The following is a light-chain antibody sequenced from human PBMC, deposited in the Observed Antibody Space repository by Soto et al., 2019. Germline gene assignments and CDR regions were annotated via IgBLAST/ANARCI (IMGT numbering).Light chain of an antibody. CDR2: EVS. CDR1: SSDVGGYNF. V-gene: IGLV2-14*01. CDR3: SSFTSGSTL. J-gene: IGLJ1*01. Sequence: QSALTQPASVSGSPGQSITISCTGTSSDVGGYNFVSWFQQLPGKAPKLMIYEVSNRPSGVSNRFSGSKSGNTASLTISGLQAEDEADYYCSSFTSGSTLFGTGTKLTVL.